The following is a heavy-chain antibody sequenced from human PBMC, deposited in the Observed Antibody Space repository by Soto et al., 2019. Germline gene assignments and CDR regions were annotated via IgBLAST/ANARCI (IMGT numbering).Heavy chain of an antibody. Sequence: QVQLQESGPGLVKPSETLSLTCTVSGGSISNYYWSWIRQPPGKGLDWIGYIYYSGSTRYNPSLKGRLSIXVDTSKNQFSLKLSSVTAADTAVYYCARHGPIAAAGTVFDYWGQGTLVTVSS. CDR1: GGSISNYY. CDR3: ARHGPIAAAGTVFDY. V-gene: IGHV4-59*08. CDR2: IYYSGST. J-gene: IGHJ4*02. D-gene: IGHD6-13*01.